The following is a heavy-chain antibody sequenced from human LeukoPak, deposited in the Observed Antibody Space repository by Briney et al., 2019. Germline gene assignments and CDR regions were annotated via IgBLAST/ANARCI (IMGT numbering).Heavy chain of an antibody. CDR2: ISDIGSI. Sequence: PSETLSLTCTVSGGSISSYYWSWIRQPPGKGLEWIAYISDIGSINYNPSLKSRVTISLDTSKNQFSLKLSSLTAADTAVYYCAGHHPRNTVDFWGQGPLVPVSS. J-gene: IGHJ4*02. D-gene: IGHD2/OR15-2a*01. CDR1: GGSISSYY. CDR3: AGHHPRNTVDF. V-gene: IGHV4-59*08.